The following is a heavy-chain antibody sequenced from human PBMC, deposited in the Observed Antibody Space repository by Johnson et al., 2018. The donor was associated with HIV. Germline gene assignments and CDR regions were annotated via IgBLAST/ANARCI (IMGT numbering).Heavy chain of an antibody. V-gene: IGHV3-30*03. CDR2: ISYDGSNK. CDR3: ARDSRCITMIVVASKGDAFDI. D-gene: IGHD3-22*01. Sequence: VQLVESGGGVVQPGRSLRLSCAASGFTFSSYGMHWVRQAPGKGLEWVAVISYDGSNKYYADSVKGRLTISRDNSKNTLYLQMNSLRAEDTAVYYCARDSRCITMIVVASKGDAFDIWGQGTMVTVSS. J-gene: IGHJ3*02. CDR1: GFTFSSYG.